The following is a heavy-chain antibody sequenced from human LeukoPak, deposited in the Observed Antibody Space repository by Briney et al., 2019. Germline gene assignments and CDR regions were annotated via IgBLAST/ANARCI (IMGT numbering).Heavy chain of an antibody. V-gene: IGHV3-11*04. D-gene: IGHD3-3*01. CDR2: ISSSGSTI. Sequence: GGSLRLSCAASGFTFSDYYMSWIRQAPGKGLEWVSYISSSGSTIYYADSVKGRFTISRDNAKNSLYLQINCLRAEDTAVYYCASGYYDFWSGYPYYFDYWGQGTLVTVSS. CDR3: ASGYYDFWSGYPYYFDY. J-gene: IGHJ4*02. CDR1: GFTFSDYY.